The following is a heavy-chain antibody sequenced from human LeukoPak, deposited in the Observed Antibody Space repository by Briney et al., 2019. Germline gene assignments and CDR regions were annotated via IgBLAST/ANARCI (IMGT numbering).Heavy chain of an antibody. J-gene: IGHJ4*02. D-gene: IGHD3-3*01. CDR1: GFTFSNAW. Sequence: GGSLRLSCAASGFTFSNAWMSWVRQAPGKGLEWVGRIKGKTDGGTTDYAAPVKGRFTISRDDSKNTLCLQMNSLKTEDTAVYYCTTAPQYDFWSGYYIGGYWGQGTLVTVSS. CDR3: TTAPQYDFWSGYYIGGY. V-gene: IGHV3-15*01. CDR2: IKGKTDGGTT.